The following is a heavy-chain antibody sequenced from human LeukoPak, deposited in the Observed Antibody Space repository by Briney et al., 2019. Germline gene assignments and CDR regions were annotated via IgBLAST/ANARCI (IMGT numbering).Heavy chain of an antibody. D-gene: IGHD1-1*01. CDR2: ISGSGGTT. J-gene: IGHJ4*02. V-gene: IGHV3-23*01. CDR1: GFTFSNSG. CDR3: ARGWNSPDY. Sequence: GGSLRLSCAASGFTFSNSGMNWVRQAPGKGLEWVSSISGSGGTTYYADSVKGRFTTSRDNSKNTLYLQMNSLRAEDTAAYYCARGWNSPDYWGQGTLVTVSP.